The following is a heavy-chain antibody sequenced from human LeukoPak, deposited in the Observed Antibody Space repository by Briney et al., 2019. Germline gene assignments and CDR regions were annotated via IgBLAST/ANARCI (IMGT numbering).Heavy chain of an antibody. V-gene: IGHV4-38-2*01. J-gene: IGHJ6*03. Sequence: SETLSLTCAVYNYPITSDYYWVWIRQPPGQGLEWIGQIFHSGIAHYNPSLKSRVTMSVDTSRSQFSVTLNSVTAADTAVYFCGRAGFGTAYNRFYYYMDVWGKGTTVTVSS. D-gene: IGHD3-16*01. CDR2: IFHSGIA. CDR3: GRAGFGTAYNRFYYYMDV. CDR1: NYPITSDYY.